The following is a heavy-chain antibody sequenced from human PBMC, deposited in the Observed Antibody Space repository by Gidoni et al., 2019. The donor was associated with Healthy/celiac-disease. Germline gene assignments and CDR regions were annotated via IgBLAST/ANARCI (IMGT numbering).Heavy chain of an antibody. CDR1: GIPLRGYR. CDR3: ARDCSSTSCYRAFDI. J-gene: IGHJ3*02. CDR2: SSSSSSTI. D-gene: IGHD2-2*02. V-gene: IGHV3-48*01. Sequence: VELVESGGGLVQPGGSLRLSCAAHGIPLRGYRMNWVRRAPGKGLVWVSYSSSSSSTIYYADSVKGRFTISRDNAKNSLYLQMNSLRAEDTAVYYCARDCSSTSCYRAFDIWGQGTMVTVSS.